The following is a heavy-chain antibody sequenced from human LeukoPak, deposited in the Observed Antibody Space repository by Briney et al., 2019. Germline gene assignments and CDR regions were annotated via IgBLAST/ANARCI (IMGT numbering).Heavy chain of an antibody. CDR1: GGSFSGYY. CDR2: INHSGST. D-gene: IGHD3-3*01. J-gene: IGHJ6*03. Sequence: PPETLSLTCAVYGGSFSGYYWSWIRQPPGKGLEWMGEINHSGSTNYNPSLKSRVTISVDTSKNQFSLKLSSVTAADTAVYYCARGRLPDFGVVIAPYYYYYYMDVWGKGTTVTVSS. V-gene: IGHV4-34*01. CDR3: ARGRLPDFGVVIAPYYYYYYMDV.